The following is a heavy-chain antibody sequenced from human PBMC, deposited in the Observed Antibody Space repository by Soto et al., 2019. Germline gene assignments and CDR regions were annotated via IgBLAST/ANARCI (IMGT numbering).Heavy chain of an antibody. CDR3: ARVPNRGGKFDY. CDR1: GYTFTSYC. V-gene: IGHV1-46*01. J-gene: IGHJ4*02. CDR2: INPNGGAT. D-gene: IGHD2-15*01. Sequence: ASVKVSCKASGYTFTSYCVHWGRQAPGQGLEWMGVINPNGGATNYAQKFQGRLTVTRDTSTSTVYMDLSSLRSEDTALYFCARVPNRGGKFDYWGQGTLVTVSS.